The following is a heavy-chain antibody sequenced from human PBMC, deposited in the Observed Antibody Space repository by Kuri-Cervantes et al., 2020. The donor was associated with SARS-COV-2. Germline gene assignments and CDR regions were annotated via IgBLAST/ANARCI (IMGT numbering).Heavy chain of an antibody. D-gene: IGHD1-26*01. CDR1: GYTFTGYY. CDR3: ARGYYSHFDY. CDR2: INPNSGGT. Sequence: ASVKVSCKASGYTFTGYYMHCVLQAPGQGLEWMGWINPNSGGTNYAQKFQGWVTMTRDTSISTVYMELSRLRSEDTAVYYCARGYYSHFDYWGQGTLVTVSS. V-gene: IGHV1-2*04. J-gene: IGHJ4*02.